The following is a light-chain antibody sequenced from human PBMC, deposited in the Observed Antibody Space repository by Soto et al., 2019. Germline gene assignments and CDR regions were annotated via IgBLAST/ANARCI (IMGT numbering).Light chain of an antibody. V-gene: IGLV2-14*01. J-gene: IGLJ2*01. CDR1: SSDVGGYNY. Sequence: QSALTQPASVSGSPGQSITISCTGTSSDVGGYNYVSWYQQHPGKAPKLMIYEVSNRPSGISDRFSASKSGNTASLTISGLRAEDEADYFCSSYARTSNLAVFGGGTKVTVL. CDR3: SSYARTSNLAV. CDR2: EVS.